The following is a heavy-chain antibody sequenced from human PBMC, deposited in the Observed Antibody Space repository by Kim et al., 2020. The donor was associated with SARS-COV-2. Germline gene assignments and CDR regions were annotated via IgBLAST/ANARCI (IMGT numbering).Heavy chain of an antibody. Sequence: SETLSLTCTVSGGSISSYYWSWIRQPPGQGLERIWNIYYSGSTNYNSSLKIRVTITVDTSTNQFSLYLSPVTAADTDAYYCSRGGLITIFGVVRVFDYW. J-gene: IGHJ5*01. V-gene: IGHV4-59*01. CDR3: SRGGLITIFGVVRVFDY. CDR1: GGSISSYY. D-gene: IGHD3-3*01. CDR2: IYYSGST.